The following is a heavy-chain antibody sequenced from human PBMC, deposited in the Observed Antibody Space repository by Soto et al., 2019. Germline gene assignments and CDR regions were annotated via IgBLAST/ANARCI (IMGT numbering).Heavy chain of an antibody. J-gene: IGHJ5*02. CDR2: VSPSYGKT. CDR1: NYTFINYG. V-gene: IGHV1-18*04. Sequence: ASVKVSCKASNYTFINYGIAWVRQAPGQGLEWMGWVSPSYGKTYYAHQFQGRITMTTDTSTGTIYMELRSLTSNDTATYLVASVGVALANSPYNFFGAWDQGTLVAASS. CDR3: ASVGVALANSPYNFFGA. D-gene: IGHD2-21*01.